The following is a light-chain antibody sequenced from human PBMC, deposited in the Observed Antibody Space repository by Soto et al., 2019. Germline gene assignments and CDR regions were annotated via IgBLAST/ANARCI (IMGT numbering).Light chain of an antibody. CDR2: KAS. J-gene: IGKJ1*01. CDR3: QQYHNYSPRT. CDR1: QSISNY. Sequence: EIQLTQSPATLSASVGDRATITCRASQSISNYLAWYQQKPGQAPRFLIYKASNLETGVPSRFSGSGSGTEFALFISSLQPDDFAVYYCQQYHNYSPRTFGQGTKVEVK. V-gene: IGKV1-5*03.